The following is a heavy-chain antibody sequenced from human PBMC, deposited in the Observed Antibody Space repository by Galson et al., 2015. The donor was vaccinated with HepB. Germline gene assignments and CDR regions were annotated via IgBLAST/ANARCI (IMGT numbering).Heavy chain of an antibody. V-gene: IGHV5-51*01. D-gene: IGHD1-26*01. CDR3: AKMSVGCFDY. J-gene: IGHJ4*02. Sequence: QSGAEVKKPGESLKISCKGSGYIFSNYWIVWVRQMPGKGLEFMGIIYPGDSDTKYSPSFQGRVTTSADKSTSTAYLQWSSLKASDTAMYYCAKMSVGCFDYWGQGTLVTVAS. CDR2: IYPGDSDT. CDR1: GYIFSNYW.